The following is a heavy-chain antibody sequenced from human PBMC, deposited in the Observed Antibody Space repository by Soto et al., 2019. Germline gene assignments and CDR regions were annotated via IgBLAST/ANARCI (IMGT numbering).Heavy chain of an antibody. Sequence: GGSLRLSCAASGFTFSSYGMHWVRQAPGKGLEWVAVISYDGSNKYYADSVKGRFTISRDNSKNTLYLQMNSLRAEDTAVYYCAKDIQYCSGGSCYSRTLYYYYYGMDVWGQGTTVTVSS. CDR3: AKDIQYCSGGSCYSRTLYYYYYGMDV. D-gene: IGHD2-15*01. CDR2: ISYDGSNK. CDR1: GFTFSSYG. V-gene: IGHV3-30*18. J-gene: IGHJ6*02.